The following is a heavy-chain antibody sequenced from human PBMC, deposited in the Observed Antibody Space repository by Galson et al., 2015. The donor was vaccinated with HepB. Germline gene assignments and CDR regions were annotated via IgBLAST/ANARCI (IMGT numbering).Heavy chain of an antibody. CDR3: ARKREVFRYFGSGLHPVDY. D-gene: IGHD3-9*01. CDR2: IIPIFGTA. J-gene: IGHJ4*02. V-gene: IGHV1-69*06. Sequence: SVKVSCKASGVTFSSYAISWVRQAPGQGLEWMGGIIPIFGTANYAQKFQGRVTITADKSTSTAYMDLSSLRSEDTAVYYCARKREVFRYFGSGLHPVDYWGQGTLVTVSS. CDR1: GVTFSSYA.